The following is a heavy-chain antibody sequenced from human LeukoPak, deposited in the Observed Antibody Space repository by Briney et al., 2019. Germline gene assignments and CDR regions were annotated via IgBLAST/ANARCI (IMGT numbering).Heavy chain of an antibody. Sequence: GRSLRLSCAASGFTFSSYAMHWVRQAPGKGLEWVAVLSYDGTNKYYADSVKDRFTISRDNSKNTVYLQMNSLRPEDTAVYYCASKWFCGGDCYYQIDFWGQGTLDTVSS. CDR2: LSYDGTNK. CDR3: ASKWFCGGDCYYQIDF. D-gene: IGHD2-21*02. V-gene: IGHV3-30-3*01. J-gene: IGHJ4*02. CDR1: GFTFSSYA.